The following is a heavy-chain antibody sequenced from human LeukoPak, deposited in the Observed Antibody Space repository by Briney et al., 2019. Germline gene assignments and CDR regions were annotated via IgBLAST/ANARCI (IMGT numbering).Heavy chain of an antibody. Sequence: GGSLRLSCAASGFTFSSYAMSWVRQAPGKGLEWVSGISGGGGSTYYADSVKGRFTSSRDNSKNTLYLQMNSLRAEDTAVYYCAKIVHPYYYFDNWGQGTLVTVSS. J-gene: IGHJ4*02. V-gene: IGHV3-23*01. CDR3: AKIVHPYYYFDN. D-gene: IGHD6-6*01. CDR1: GFTFSSYA. CDR2: ISGGGGST.